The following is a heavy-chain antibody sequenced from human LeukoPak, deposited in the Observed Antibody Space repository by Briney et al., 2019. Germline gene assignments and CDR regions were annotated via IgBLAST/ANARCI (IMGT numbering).Heavy chain of an antibody. Sequence: SETLSLTCTVSGGSISSYYWSWIRQPPGGGLEWIGYIYYSGSTNYNPSLKRRVTISLDTSKSQFSLKLSSVTAADTAVYYCARVSYYDSSGSPRYYFDYWGQGTLVTVSS. V-gene: IGHV4-59*12. CDR1: GGSISSYY. CDR3: ARVSYYDSSGSPRYYFDY. CDR2: IYYSGST. J-gene: IGHJ4*02. D-gene: IGHD3-22*01.